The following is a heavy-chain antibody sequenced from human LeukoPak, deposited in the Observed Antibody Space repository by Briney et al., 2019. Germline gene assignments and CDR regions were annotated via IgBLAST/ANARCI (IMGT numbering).Heavy chain of an antibody. D-gene: IGHD2-15*01. CDR1: GGSIISDIYY. CDR3: ARDCSGDGCFGSDFDY. CDR2: MSTSESA. V-gene: IGHV4-61*02. Sequence: SETLSLTCTVSGGSIISDIYYWSWIRQPAGKGLEWIGRMSTSESANYNPSLKSRVTISVDTSKNQFSLRLSSVTAADTAVYYCARDCSGDGCFGSDFDYWGQGTLVTVSS. J-gene: IGHJ4*02.